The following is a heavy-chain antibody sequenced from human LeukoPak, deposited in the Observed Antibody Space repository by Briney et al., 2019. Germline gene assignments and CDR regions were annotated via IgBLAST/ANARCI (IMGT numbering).Heavy chain of an antibody. V-gene: IGHV4-4*07. J-gene: IGHJ5*02. CDR3: ARGDIVMGGGRNWFDP. Sequence: SETLSLTCTVSGDSISNHFCSWIRHPAGKGLEWIGRVTTSGSTYHNTSLTSRVTMSADTSKNQFSLKLTSMTAADTAVDYCARGDIVMGGGRNWFDPWGQGTLVTVSS. CDR1: GDSISNHF. CDR2: VTTSGST. D-gene: IGHD2-21*01.